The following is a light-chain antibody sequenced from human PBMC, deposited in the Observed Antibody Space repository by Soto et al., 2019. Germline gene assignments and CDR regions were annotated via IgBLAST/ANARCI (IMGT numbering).Light chain of an antibody. CDR1: SSDVGGYNY. V-gene: IGLV2-14*01. Sequence: QSVLTQPASVSGSPGQSITISCTGTSSDVGGYNYVSWYQKHPGKAPKLMIYEVSNRPSGVSNRFSGSKSGKTASLTISGLQADDEADYYCTSYTTSSPHWVFGGGTQLTVL. CDR2: EVS. CDR3: TSYTTSSPHWV. J-gene: IGLJ3*02.